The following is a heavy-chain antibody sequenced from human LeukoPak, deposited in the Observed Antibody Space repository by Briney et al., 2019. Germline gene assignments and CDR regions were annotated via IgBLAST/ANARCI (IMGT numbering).Heavy chain of an antibody. CDR1: GYTFTGYY. CDR3: AREWLVGATGKGY. Sequence: ASVKVSCKASGYTFTGYYMHWVRQAPGQGLEWMGRINPNSGGTNYAQKFQGRVTMTRDTSISTAYMELSRLRSDDTPVYYCAREWLVGATGKGYWGQGTLVTVSS. CDR2: INPNSGGT. V-gene: IGHV1-2*06. D-gene: IGHD1-26*01. J-gene: IGHJ4*02.